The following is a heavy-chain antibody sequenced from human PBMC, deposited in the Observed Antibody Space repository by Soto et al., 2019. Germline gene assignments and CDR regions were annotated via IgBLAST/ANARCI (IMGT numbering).Heavy chain of an antibody. CDR1: GYTFTSYD. CDR2: MNPNSGNT. J-gene: IGHJ5*02. V-gene: IGHV1-8*01. D-gene: IGHD3-10*01. Sequence: QVQLVQSGAEVKKPGASVKVSCKASGYTFTSYDINWVRQATGQGLEWMGWMNPNSGNTGYAQKFQGRATMTRNTSISTAYTELSSLKSEDTAVYYCARGLFPIDGSGSTNWFGPWGQGTLVTVSS. CDR3: ARGLFPIDGSGSTNWFGP.